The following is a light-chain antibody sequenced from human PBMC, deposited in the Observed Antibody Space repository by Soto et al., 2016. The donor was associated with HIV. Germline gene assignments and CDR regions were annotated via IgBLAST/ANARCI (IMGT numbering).Light chain of an antibody. Sequence: DIVMTQSPLSLPVTPGEPASISCRSSQSLLHRNGYNYLNWYLQKPGQSPQLLIYLGSNRASGVPDRFSGSGSGTDFTLKISGVEAEDVAIYYCMQSLQTYTFGQGTKLEIK. CDR1: QSLLHRNGYNY. CDR3: MQSLQTYT. CDR2: LGS. V-gene: IGKV2-28*01. J-gene: IGKJ2*01.